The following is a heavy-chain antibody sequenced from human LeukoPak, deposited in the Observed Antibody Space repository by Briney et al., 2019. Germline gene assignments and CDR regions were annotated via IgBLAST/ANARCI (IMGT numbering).Heavy chain of an antibody. V-gene: IGHV3-74*01. CDR2: INSDGSST. CDR3: ARDLPDVLHYGMDV. CDR1: GFAFSSYW. Sequence: GGSLRLSCAASGFAFSSYWMHWVRHAPGKGLVWVSRINSDGSSTSYADSVKGRFTISRDNAKNTLYLQMNSLRAEDTAVYYCARDLPDVLHYGMDVWGQGTTVTVSS. J-gene: IGHJ6*02.